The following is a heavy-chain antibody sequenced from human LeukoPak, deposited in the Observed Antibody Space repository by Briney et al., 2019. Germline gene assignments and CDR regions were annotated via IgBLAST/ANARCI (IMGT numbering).Heavy chain of an antibody. Sequence: SETLSLTCTVSSGSINTPNYYWGWVRLPPGKALEWIGNIFYKQGTYYTPSLKSRVTISLDTSRTQFSLKLNSVTATDTAVYYCAKTNGYGLMDIWGQGTMVTVSS. CDR1: SGSINTPNYY. J-gene: IGHJ3*02. D-gene: IGHD3-22*01. V-gene: IGHV4-39*07. CDR3: AKTNGYGLMDI. CDR2: IFYKQGT.